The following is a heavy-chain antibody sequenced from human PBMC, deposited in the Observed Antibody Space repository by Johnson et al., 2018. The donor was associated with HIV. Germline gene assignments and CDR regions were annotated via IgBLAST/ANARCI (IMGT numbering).Heavy chain of an antibody. CDR2: ISYDGSNK. V-gene: IGHV3-30*03. D-gene: IGHD6-13*01. Sequence: QVQLVESGGGVVQPGRSLRLSCAASGFTFGSYGIHWVRQAPGKGLEWVAVISYDGSNKYYADSVKGRFTIFRDNSKNTRYLQMNSLRAEDTAVYYCARGRCSSSWYVGGLDAFDIWGQGTMVTVSS. CDR1: GFTFGSYG. J-gene: IGHJ3*02. CDR3: ARGRCSSSWYVGGLDAFDI.